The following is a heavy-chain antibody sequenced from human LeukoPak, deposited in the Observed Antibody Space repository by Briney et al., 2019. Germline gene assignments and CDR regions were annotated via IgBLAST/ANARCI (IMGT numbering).Heavy chain of an antibody. J-gene: IGHJ5*02. D-gene: IGHD3-10*01. CDR1: GGSISSSSCY. CDR3: ARLLGYYGSGNRNWFDP. CDR2: IHYSGSP. Sequence: PSETLSLTCTVSGGSISSSSCYWGWIRQPPGKGLEWIGTIHYSGSPYYRASLKSRVTISVDTSKNQFSLKLSSVTAADTAVYYCARLLGYYGSGNRNWFDPWGQGTLVTVS. V-gene: IGHV4-39*01.